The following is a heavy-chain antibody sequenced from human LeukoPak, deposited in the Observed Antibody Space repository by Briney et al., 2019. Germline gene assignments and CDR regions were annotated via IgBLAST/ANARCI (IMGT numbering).Heavy chain of an antibody. CDR3: ARGTGYSSSHYYYYYMDV. D-gene: IGHD6-6*01. V-gene: IGHV4-39*02. Sequence: SETLSLTCTVSGDSITNSSYDWGWIRQPPGKGLEWIGTLDNSGSAYYKPSLKSRVTISVDTSKNHFSLRLSSVTAADTAVYYCARGTGYSSSHYYYYYMDVWGKGTTVTVSS. CDR1: GDSITNSSYD. CDR2: LDNSGSA. J-gene: IGHJ6*03.